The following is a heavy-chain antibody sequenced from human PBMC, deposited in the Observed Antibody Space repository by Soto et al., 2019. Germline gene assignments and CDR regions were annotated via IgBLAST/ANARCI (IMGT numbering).Heavy chain of an antibody. D-gene: IGHD1-26*01. CDR3: AHAYGGRSLY. CDR1: GFSLTTDRVG. Sequence: QITLKESGPTLVKPTQTLTLTCTFSGFSLTTDRVGVGWIRQPPGEALEWLAVIYWDDSKTYRLSVESRLTISTDTSKNQVALTMTHMDSLDTATYYCAHAYGGRSLYWGQGTRVTVSS. J-gene: IGHJ4*02. CDR2: IYWDDSK. V-gene: IGHV2-5*02.